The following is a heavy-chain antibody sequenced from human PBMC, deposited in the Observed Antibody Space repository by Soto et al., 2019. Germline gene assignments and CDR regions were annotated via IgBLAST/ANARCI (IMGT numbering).Heavy chain of an antibody. CDR2: VDPEDGET. D-gene: IGHD3-9*01. J-gene: IGHJ4*01. CDR3: GTYRYLYGNLTGYYLAIDY. CDR1: RYTLSELS. V-gene: IGHV1-24*01. Sequence: ASVKVSYQDSRYTLSELSMHWVRQAPGKGLEWMGGVDPEDGETIYAQKFQCRVTMTEDSSTDTAYMELSSLRSEDTAVYYCGTYRYLYGNLTGYYLAIDYW.